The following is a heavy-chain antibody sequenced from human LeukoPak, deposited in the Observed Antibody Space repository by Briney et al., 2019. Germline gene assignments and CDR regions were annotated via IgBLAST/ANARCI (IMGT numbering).Heavy chain of an antibody. J-gene: IGHJ6*02. D-gene: IGHD2/OR15-2a*01. CDR1: GFTFSNCG. CDR2: ISYEGSKK. Sequence: GGSLRLSCAASGFTFSNCGMHWVRQAPGKGLEWVALISYEGSKKYYADFVKGRFTISRDNSKNTLYLQMNSLRVEDTTVYYCARDSIPLAEXYYHHYGLDVWGQGTTVSVSS. V-gene: IGHV3-30*03. CDR3: ARDSIPLAEXYYHHYGLDV.